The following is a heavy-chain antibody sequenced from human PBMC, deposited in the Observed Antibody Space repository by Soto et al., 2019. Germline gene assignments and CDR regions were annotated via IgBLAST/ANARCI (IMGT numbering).Heavy chain of an antibody. CDR1: GYTFTSYG. J-gene: IGHJ5*02. Sequence: ASVKVSCKASGYTFTSYGISWVRQAPGQGLEWMGWISAYNGNTNYAQKLQGRVTMTTDTSTSTAYMELRSLRSDDTAVYYCARDTSDFWPGFGHRDPWGQRTLVTVSS. D-gene: IGHD3-3*01. CDR3: ARDTSDFWPGFGHRDP. CDR2: ISAYNGNT. V-gene: IGHV1-18*04.